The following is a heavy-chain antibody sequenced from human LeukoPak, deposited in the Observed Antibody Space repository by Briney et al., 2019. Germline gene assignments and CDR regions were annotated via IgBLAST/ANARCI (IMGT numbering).Heavy chain of an antibody. D-gene: IGHD2-15*01. Sequence: GESLKISCQGSGYSFTSYWIGWVRQMPGKGLELMGIIEPGDSDTRYSPSFQGQVTISADKSISTAYLQWSSLRASDTAMYYCARRCSGGSCYSNSAFDIWGQGTMVTVSS. CDR3: ARRCSGGSCYSNSAFDI. V-gene: IGHV5-51*01. CDR2: IEPGDSDT. CDR1: GYSFTSYW. J-gene: IGHJ3*02.